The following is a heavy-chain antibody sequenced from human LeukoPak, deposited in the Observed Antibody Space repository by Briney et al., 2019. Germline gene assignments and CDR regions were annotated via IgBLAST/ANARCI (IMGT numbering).Heavy chain of an antibody. Sequence: PSETLSLTCAVSGGSFSSYYWTWMRQPPGRGLEWIGYIYDSGRTIYTPSLKSRVTISLDTSKNQFSLKLSSVTAADTAVYYCARGFYYDFWSGVKWHPAYYFGYWGRGALVTVSS. D-gene: IGHD3-3*01. V-gene: IGHV4-59*01. CDR2: IYDSGRT. J-gene: IGHJ4*02. CDR3: ARGFYYDFWSGVKWHPAYYFGY. CDR1: GGSFSSYY.